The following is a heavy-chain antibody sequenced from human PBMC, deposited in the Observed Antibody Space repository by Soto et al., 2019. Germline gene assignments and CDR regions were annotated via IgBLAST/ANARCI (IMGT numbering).Heavy chain of an antibody. J-gene: IGHJ3*02. Sequence: GGSLRLSCAASGFTFDDYAMHWVRQAPGKGLEWVSGISWNSGSIGYADSVKGRFTISRDNAKNSLYLQMNSLRAEDTALYYCAKDLTGELNAFDIWGQGTMVTVSS. V-gene: IGHV3-9*01. CDR2: ISWNSGSI. CDR1: GFTFDDYA. D-gene: IGHD3-10*01. CDR3: AKDLTGELNAFDI.